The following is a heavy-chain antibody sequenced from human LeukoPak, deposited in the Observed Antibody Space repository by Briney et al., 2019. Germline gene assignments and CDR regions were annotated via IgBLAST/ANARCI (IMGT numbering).Heavy chain of an antibody. Sequence: ASVKVSCKASGYTFTSYEINWVRQVTGQRLEWMGWMDHNSGHTGSAQRFQGRLTMTRNTSTNTAYMELSTLTSEDTAVYYCARGINSGWNPPGYWGQGTLVTVS. D-gene: IGHD6-19*01. J-gene: IGHJ4*02. V-gene: IGHV1-8*01. CDR3: ARGINSGWNPPGY. CDR2: MDHNSGHT. CDR1: GYTFTSYE.